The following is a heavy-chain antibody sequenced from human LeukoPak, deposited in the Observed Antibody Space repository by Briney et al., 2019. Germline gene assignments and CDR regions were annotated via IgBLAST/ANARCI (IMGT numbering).Heavy chain of an antibody. CDR3: ARHGEMATEDDAFDI. V-gene: IGHV5-51*01. D-gene: IGHD5-24*01. J-gene: IGHJ3*02. Sequence: GESLKISCKGSGYTFSSNWIGWVRQMPGKGLEWMGIIYPGDSDTRYSPSFQGQVTISADKSISTAYLQWSSLKASDTAMHYCARHGEMATEDDAFDIWGQGTMVTASS. CDR2: IYPGDSDT. CDR1: GYTFSSNW.